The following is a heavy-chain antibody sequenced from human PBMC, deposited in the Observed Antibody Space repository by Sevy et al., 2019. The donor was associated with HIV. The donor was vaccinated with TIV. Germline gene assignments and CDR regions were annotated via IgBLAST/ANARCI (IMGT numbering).Heavy chain of an antibody. CDR2: IYSGGST. V-gene: IGHV3-53*01. D-gene: IGHD5-18*01. CDR3: ARDRNTAMVIGMDV. CDR1: GFSFSIYA. Sequence: GGSLRLSCAASGFSFSIYAMTWVRQAPGKGLEWVSVIYSGGSTYYADSVKGRFTISRDNSKNTLYLQMNSLRAEDTAVYYCARDRNTAMVIGMDVWGQGTTVTVSS. J-gene: IGHJ6*02.